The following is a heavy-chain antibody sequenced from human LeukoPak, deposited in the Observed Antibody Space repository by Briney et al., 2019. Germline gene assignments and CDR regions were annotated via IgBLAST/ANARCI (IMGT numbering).Heavy chain of an antibody. D-gene: IGHD3-22*01. CDR2: IYYSGST. V-gene: IGHV4-31*03. CDR1: GGSISSGGYY. CDR3: ARATTDYDSSGYYPDYFDY. Sequence: SETLSLTCTVSGGSISSGGYYWSWIRQHPGTGLEWIGYIYYSGSTYYNPSLKSRVTISVDTSKNQFSLKLSSVTAADTAVYYCARATTDYDSSGYYPDYFDYWGQGTLVTVSS. J-gene: IGHJ4*02.